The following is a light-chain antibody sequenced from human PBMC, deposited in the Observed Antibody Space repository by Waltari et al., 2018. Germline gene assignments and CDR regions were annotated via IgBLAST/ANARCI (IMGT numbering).Light chain of an antibody. CDR2: WAS. CDR1: QNVLYNSHNKL. CDR3: QQYYTSPLT. V-gene: IGKV4-1*01. J-gene: IGKJ4*01. Sequence: DIVMTQSPDSLAVSLGERATINCKSSQNVLYNSHNKLAWYQQKPGQPPKLLIYWASTRESGVPDRFSGSGSGTDFTLTISSLQAEDVAIYYCQQYYTSPLTFGGGTKVAI.